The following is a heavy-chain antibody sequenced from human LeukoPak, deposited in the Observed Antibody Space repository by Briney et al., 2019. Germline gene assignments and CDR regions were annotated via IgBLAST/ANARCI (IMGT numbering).Heavy chain of an antibody. CDR3: ARGPSITAAGNFDY. Sequence: SETLSLTCAVYDGSFSGYYWSWIRQPPGKGLEWIGEINHSGSTNYNPSLKSRVTVSVGTSKNQFSLKLSSVTAADTAVYYCARGPSITAAGNFDYWGQGTLVTVSS. D-gene: IGHD6-13*01. CDR2: INHSGST. V-gene: IGHV4-34*01. CDR1: DGSFSGYY. J-gene: IGHJ4*02.